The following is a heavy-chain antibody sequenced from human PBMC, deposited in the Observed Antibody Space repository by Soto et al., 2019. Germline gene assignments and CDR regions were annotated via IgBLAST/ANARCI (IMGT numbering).Heavy chain of an antibody. J-gene: IGHJ6*02. CDR3: ARFISTSSAYGVDV. CDR1: GGSISSSSYY. D-gene: IGHD2-2*01. V-gene: IGHV4-30-4*08. Sequence: TLSLTCTVSGGSISSSSYYWGWIRQPPGKGLEWIGYIYYSVSTYYNPSLKSRVTISVDTSKNQFSLRLTSVTAADTAVYYCARFISTSSAYGVDVWGQGTTVTVSS. CDR2: IYYSVST.